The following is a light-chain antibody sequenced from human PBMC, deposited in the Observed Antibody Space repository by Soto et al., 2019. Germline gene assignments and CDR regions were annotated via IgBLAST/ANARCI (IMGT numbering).Light chain of an antibody. Sequence: DVQMTQSPSSLSASVGDRVTITCRASQTISSYLHWYQQKPGKAPKLLIYTASSLQSGVPSRFSGSGSGTDFTLTINSLQPEDFATYYCQQSYRTPFTFGPGTKVDIK. V-gene: IGKV1-39*01. CDR1: QTISSY. CDR2: TAS. J-gene: IGKJ3*01. CDR3: QQSYRTPFT.